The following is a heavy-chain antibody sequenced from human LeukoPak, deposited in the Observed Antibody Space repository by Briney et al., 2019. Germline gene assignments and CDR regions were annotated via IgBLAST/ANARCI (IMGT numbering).Heavy chain of an antibody. CDR3: AKPISGGLAVSADWFDP. D-gene: IGHD6-19*01. CDR2: INASGGNT. Sequence: GGSLRLPCAASGFTFSTCAMSWVRQAPGKRLQWVSTINASGGNTYYAESVRGRFTISRDNSKDTLYLQLNSLTAEDTAIYYCAKPISGGLAVSADWFDPWGQGTLVAVSS. V-gene: IGHV3-23*01. CDR1: GFTFSTCA. J-gene: IGHJ5*02.